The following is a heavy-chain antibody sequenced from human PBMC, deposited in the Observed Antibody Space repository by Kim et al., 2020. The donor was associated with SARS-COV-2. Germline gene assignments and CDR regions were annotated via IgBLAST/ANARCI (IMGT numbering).Heavy chain of an antibody. D-gene: IGHD3-10*01. J-gene: IGHJ4*02. V-gene: IGHV3-30*07. Sequence: SVKGRFNIPRDNYKNTLYRQMNSLRAEATAVYYCARAFGFGESQTGYFDYWGQGTLVTVSS. CDR3: ARAFGFGESQTGYFDY.